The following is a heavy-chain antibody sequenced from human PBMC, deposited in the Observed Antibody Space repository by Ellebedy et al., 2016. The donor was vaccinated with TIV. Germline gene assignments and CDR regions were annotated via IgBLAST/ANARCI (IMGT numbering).Heavy chain of an antibody. J-gene: IGHJ4*02. CDR2: INSDGSSI. V-gene: IGHV3-74*01. Sequence: GESLKISCAASGFTFSSHWMHWVRQAPGKGLVWVSRINSDGSSIDYADSVKGRFTISRDSAKNMLYLQMNSLRAEDTDVYYCARESGDLDYWGQGTLVTVSS. CDR3: ARESGDLDY. D-gene: IGHD7-27*01. CDR1: GFTFSSHW.